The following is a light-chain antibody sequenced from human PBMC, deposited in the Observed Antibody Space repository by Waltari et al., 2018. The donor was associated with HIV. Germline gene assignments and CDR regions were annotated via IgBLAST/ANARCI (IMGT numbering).Light chain of an antibody. CDR1: NSDLGDYNY. V-gene: IGLV2-14*01. Sequence: QSALTQPASVSGSPGQSVTISCTGTNSDLGDYNYVSWYQQHPGKAPKLIIFAVSNRPSAVSHRFSGSKSGDTASLTISGLQAEDEADYYCSSYTSTITVVFGGGTKVTVL. J-gene: IGLJ2*01. CDR2: AVS. CDR3: SSYTSTITVV.